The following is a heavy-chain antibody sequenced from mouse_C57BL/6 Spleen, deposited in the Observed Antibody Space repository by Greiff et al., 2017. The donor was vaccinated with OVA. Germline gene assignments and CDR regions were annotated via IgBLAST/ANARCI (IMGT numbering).Heavy chain of an antibody. CDR2: ISSGGDYI. V-gene: IGHV5-9-1*02. J-gene: IGHJ4*01. D-gene: IGHD2-1*01. CDR1: GFTFSSYA. CDR3: TRDRGDGNYAMDY. Sequence: EVKVVESGEGLVKPGGSLKLSCAASGFTFSSYAMSWVRQTPEKRLEWVAYISSGGDYIYYADTVKGRFTISRDNARNTLYLQMSSLKSEDTAMYYCTRDRGDGNYAMDYWGQGTSVTVSS.